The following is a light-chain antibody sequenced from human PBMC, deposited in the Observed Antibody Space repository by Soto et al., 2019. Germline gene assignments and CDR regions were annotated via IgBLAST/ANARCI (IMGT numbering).Light chain of an antibody. CDR1: QGVSNSY. CDR3: QQYSGSPPYT. Sequence: EIVLTQSPGTLSLSPGERATLSCRASQGVSNSYLAWYQQKPGQAPRLLMYAASSRATGIPARFSGSGSGTDFTLTISRLEPEDSAVYYCQQYSGSPPYTFGQGTKLEIK. J-gene: IGKJ2*01. CDR2: AAS. V-gene: IGKV3-20*01.